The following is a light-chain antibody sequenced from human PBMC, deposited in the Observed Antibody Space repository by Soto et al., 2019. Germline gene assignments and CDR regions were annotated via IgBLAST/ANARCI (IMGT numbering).Light chain of an antibody. J-gene: IGKJ5*01. CDR2: AAS. CDR3: QKYGSSPIT. V-gene: IGKV3-20*01. CDR1: RTVDRTY. Sequence: VLTQAPGTLSMLPGASASLSCADSRTVDRTYLAWYQQKTGQAPRLLIYAASDRATGTPDRFSGSGSGTDLTLTISRLEPEDFAIYYCQKYGSSPITFGQGTRLEIK.